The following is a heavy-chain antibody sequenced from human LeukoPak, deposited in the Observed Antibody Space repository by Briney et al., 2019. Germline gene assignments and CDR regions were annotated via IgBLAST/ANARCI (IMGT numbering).Heavy chain of an antibody. D-gene: IGHD3-3*01. J-gene: IGHJ3*02. V-gene: IGHV1-2*02. Sequence: GASVNVSCKASGYTFNAYYIHWVRQAPGQGLEWMGWINPNSGDTNYAQRFQGRVTTTRDSSITTVYMDLSRLTSDDTAVYFCARVHGNHFDTPVGFSSPDDAFDIWGQGTLVTVSS. CDR3: ARVHGNHFDTPVGFSSPDDAFDI. CDR2: INPNSGDT. CDR1: GYTFNAYY.